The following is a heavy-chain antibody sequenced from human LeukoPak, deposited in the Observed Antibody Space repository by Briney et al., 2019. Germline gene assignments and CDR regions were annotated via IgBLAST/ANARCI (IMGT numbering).Heavy chain of an antibody. D-gene: IGHD3-22*01. J-gene: IGHJ3*02. CDR1: DVSISGYY. CDR2: MYIRGST. Sequence: SETLSLTCTVSDVSISGYYWSWIRQPAGKGLEWIGRMYIRGSTNYNPSLKSRVTMSVGTSKNQFSLKLSSVTAADTAVYYCASDYLVVHAFDIWGQGTMVTVSS. CDR3: ASDYLVVHAFDI. V-gene: IGHV4-4*07.